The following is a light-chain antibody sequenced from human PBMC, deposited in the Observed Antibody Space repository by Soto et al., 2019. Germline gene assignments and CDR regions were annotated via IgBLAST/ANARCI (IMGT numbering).Light chain of an antibody. CDR3: PPYYSLPFN. J-gene: IGKJ4*01. V-gene: IGKV3-15*01. CDR2: CIF. CDR1: HSVGSD. Sequence: ASMSEPKGERATLSCRASHSVGSDLAGYQQKPGQAPRLGIYCIFTRASWVPTRISGSGSGTEFTLTISSLQSEDFAVYYCPPYYSLPFNFGGGTKVDIK.